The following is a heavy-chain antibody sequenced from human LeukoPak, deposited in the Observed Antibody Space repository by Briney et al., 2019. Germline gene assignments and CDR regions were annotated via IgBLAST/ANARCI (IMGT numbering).Heavy chain of an antibody. D-gene: IGHD1-26*01. V-gene: IGHV3-7*01. CDR3: AIREWELTEYFQH. J-gene: IGHJ1*01. CDR1: GFTFTNYW. Sequence: PGGSLRLSCAASGFTFTNYWMSWVRQAPGKGLELVANIKQDRSEKYYVDSVKGRFTISRDNAKNSLYLQMNSLRAEDTAVYYCAIREWELTEYFQHWGQGTLVTVSS. CDR2: IKQDRSEK.